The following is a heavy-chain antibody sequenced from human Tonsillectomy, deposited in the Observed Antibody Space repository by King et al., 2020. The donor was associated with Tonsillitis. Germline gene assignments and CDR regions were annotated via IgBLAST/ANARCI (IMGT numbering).Heavy chain of an antibody. V-gene: IGHV2-70*04. Sequence: TLKESGPALVKPTETLTLTCTFSGFPLNTIGMRVSWIRQPPGKALEWRARLYWVDDKFYNTSLKTRLTISKDTSKNQVVLTMTNIDPVDTATYYCARDRSGFDVWGQGTMVTVSS. CDR3: ARDRSGFDV. CDR2: LYWVDDK. J-gene: IGHJ3*01. D-gene: IGHD3-3*01. CDR1: GFPLNTIGMR.